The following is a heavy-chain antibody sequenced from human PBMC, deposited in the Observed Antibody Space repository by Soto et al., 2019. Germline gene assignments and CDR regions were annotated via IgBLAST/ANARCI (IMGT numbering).Heavy chain of an antibody. Sequence: EVQLVESGGGLVQPGGSLRLSCAASGFTFSSYSMNWVRQAPGKGLEWVSYISSSSSTIYYADSVKGRFTISRDNAKNSLYLQMNSLRDEDTAVYYCARLAGGQPNTYYFDYGGQGTLVTVSS. D-gene: IGHD2-15*01. V-gene: IGHV3-48*02. CDR1: GFTFSSYS. CDR2: ISSSSSTI. CDR3: ARLAGGQPNTYYFDY. J-gene: IGHJ4*02.